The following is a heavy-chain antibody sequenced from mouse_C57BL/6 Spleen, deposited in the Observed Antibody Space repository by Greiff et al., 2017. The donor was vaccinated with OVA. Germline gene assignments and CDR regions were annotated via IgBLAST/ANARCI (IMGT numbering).Heavy chain of an antibody. V-gene: IGHV1-50*01. Sequence: VQLQQPGAELVKPGASVKLSCKASGYTFTSYWMQWVKQRPGQGLEWIGEIDPSDSYTNYNQKFKGKATLTVDTSSSTAYMQLSSLTSEDSAVYYCARKGVYYTAMDYWGQGTSVTVSS. CDR2: IDPSDSYT. CDR3: ARKGVYYTAMDY. J-gene: IGHJ4*01. D-gene: IGHD2-12*01. CDR1: GYTFTSYW.